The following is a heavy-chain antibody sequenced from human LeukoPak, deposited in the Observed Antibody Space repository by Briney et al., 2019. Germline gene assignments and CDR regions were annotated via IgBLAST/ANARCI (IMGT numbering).Heavy chain of an antibody. CDR1: GGSISSDY. D-gene: IGHD6-6*01. J-gene: IGHJ5*02. CDR2: YYSGTT. V-gene: IGHV4-59*08. Sequence: PSETLSLTCSVSGGSISSDYWGWIRQPPGKGVEGMGIYYSGTTKHNPSLKSRVTISVETSKNQFSLKLSSVTAADTAMYYCARHKRASSTDWFDPWGQGTLVTVSA. CDR3: ARHKRASSTDWFDP.